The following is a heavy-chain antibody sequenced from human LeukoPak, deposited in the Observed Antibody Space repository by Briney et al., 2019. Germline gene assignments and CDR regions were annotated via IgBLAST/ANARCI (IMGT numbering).Heavy chain of an antibody. V-gene: IGHV3-30*04. CDR2: ISFDGSFR. CDR3: AKGPPVVVVAATPLDFDY. D-gene: IGHD2-15*01. J-gene: IGHJ4*02. CDR1: GFTFRSFA. Sequence: GGSLRLSCAASGFTFRSFAMHWVRQAPGKGLEWVADISFDGSFRYYADSVKGRFTISRDNSKNTLYLQMNSLRAEDTAVYYCAKGPPVVVVAATPLDFDYWGQGTLVTVSS.